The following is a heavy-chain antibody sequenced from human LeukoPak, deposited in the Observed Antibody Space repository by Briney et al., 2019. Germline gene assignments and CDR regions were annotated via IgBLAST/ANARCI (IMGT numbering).Heavy chain of an antibody. CDR3: ARDSNYDILTGRPDAFDI. Sequence: ASVKVSCKASGYTFTSYYMHWVRQAPGQGLEWMGIINPSGGSTSYAQKFQGRVTMTRDMSTSTVYMELSSLRSEDTAVYYCARDSNYDILTGRPDAFDIWGQGTMVTVSS. CDR1: GYTFTSYY. D-gene: IGHD3-9*01. J-gene: IGHJ3*02. V-gene: IGHV1-46*01. CDR2: INPSGGST.